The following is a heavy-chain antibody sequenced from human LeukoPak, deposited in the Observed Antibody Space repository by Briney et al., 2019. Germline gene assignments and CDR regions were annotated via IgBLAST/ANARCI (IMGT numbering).Heavy chain of an antibody. V-gene: IGHV3-43D*03. J-gene: IGHJ4*02. D-gene: IGHD3-10*02. CDR3: AKDFHMFGELSGLDY. Sequence: GGSLRLSCAASGFTFDDYAMHWVRQAPGKGLEWVSLISWDGGSTYYADSVKGRFTISRDNSKNSLYLQMNSLRAEDTALYYCAKDFHMFGELSGLDYWGQGTLVTVSS. CDR2: ISWDGGST. CDR1: GFTFDDYA.